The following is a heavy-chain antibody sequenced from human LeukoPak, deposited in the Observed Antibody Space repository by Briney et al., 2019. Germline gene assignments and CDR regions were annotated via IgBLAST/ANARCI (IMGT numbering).Heavy chain of an antibody. CDR1: GGSFSGYY. D-gene: IGHD2-2*01. Sequence: SETLSLTCAVYGGSFSGYYWSWIRQPPGEGLEWIGEINHSGSTNYNPSLKSRVTISVDTSKNQFSLKLSSVTAADTAVYYCARRSSTEKNFDYWGQGTLVTASS. CDR2: INHSGST. CDR3: ARRSSTEKNFDY. J-gene: IGHJ4*02. V-gene: IGHV4-34*01.